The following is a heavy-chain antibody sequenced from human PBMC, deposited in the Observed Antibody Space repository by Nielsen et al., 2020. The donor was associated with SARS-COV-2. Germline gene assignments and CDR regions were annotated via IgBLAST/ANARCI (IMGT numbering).Heavy chain of an antibody. J-gene: IGHJ6*02. CDR1: GGSISSYY. Sequence: SETLSLTCTVSGGSISSYYWSWIRQTPGKGLEGIGYIYYSGSTNYNPSLNSRVTISVDTSKNQFSLKLRSVTAAYTAVYYCARQSPSYYDFWSGPYYYYGMDVWGQGTTVTVSS. V-gene: IGHV4-59*08. D-gene: IGHD3-3*01. CDR2: IYYSGST. CDR3: ARQSPSYYDFWSGPYYYYGMDV.